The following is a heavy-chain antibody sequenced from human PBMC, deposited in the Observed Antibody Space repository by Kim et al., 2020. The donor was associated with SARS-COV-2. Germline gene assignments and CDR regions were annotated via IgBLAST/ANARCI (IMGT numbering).Heavy chain of an antibody. D-gene: IGHD6-19*01. CDR2: VYYSGST. CDR3: ARRFVGGWYEVFDS. J-gene: IGHJ4*02. Sequence: SETLSLTCTVSGGSINRNNFYWGWIRQPPGKGLEWIGNVYYSGSTDYNPCLKSRGTIPVDTSKNQFSLKLSSVTAADTAVYYCARRFVGGWYEVFDSWGRGTLVTVSS. V-gene: IGHV4-39*01. CDR1: GGSINRNNFY.